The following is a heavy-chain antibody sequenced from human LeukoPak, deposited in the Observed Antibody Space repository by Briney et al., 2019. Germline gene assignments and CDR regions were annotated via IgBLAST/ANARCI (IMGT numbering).Heavy chain of an antibody. D-gene: IGHD3-22*01. CDR1: GFTFSGYA. CDR2: ISGSGGST. J-gene: IGHJ6*02. Sequence: GGSLRLACAASGFTFSGYAMSWVRQAPGKGLEWVSAISGSGGSTYYADSVKGRFTISRDNSKSTLYLQMNSLRAEDTAVYYCAKVAYYYDSSGHYYNYGMDVWGQGTTVPVSS. V-gene: IGHV3-23*01. CDR3: AKVAYYYDSSGHYYNYGMDV.